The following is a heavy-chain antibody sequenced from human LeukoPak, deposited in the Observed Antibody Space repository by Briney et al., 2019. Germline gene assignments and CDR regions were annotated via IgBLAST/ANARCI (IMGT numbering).Heavy chain of an antibody. D-gene: IGHD5-12*01. J-gene: IGHJ6*02. CDR2: INPSGGST. CDR3: AAHSGYDFSFWPSPDYYGMDV. CDR1: GYTFTSYY. V-gene: IGHV1-46*01. Sequence: GASVKVSCKASGYTFTSYYMHWVRQAPGQGLEWMGIINPSGGSTSYAQKFQGRVTMTRDMSTSTVYMELSSLRSEDTAVYYCAAHSGYDFSFWPSPDYYGMDVWGQGTTVTVSS.